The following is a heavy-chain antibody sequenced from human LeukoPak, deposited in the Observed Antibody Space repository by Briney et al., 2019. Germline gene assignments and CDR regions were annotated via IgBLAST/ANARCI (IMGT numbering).Heavy chain of an antibody. V-gene: IGHV4-4*09. CDR1: GGSISSYY. CDR2: IYTRGST. D-gene: IGHD2-8*02. Sequence: SETLSLTCTVSGGSISSYYWSWIRQSPGKGLEWIGFIYTRGSTNYNPSLKSRVTMSGDTSKNQVSLTLNSVTAADTAMYYCARVPLYWQDPFDFWGQGTLVTVSS. J-gene: IGHJ4*02. CDR3: ARVPLYWQDPFDF.